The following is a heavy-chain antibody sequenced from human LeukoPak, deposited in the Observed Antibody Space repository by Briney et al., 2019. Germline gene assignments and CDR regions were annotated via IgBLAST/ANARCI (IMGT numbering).Heavy chain of an antibody. Sequence: PGGSLRLSCAASGFTFSSYAMSWVRQAPGKGLEWLSSVTGSGSATYYADSVKGRFTISRDNSKNTLYLHMSSLRAEDTAIYYCATSVYYDYVPGYWGQGTLVTVSS. J-gene: IGHJ4*02. D-gene: IGHD3-10*02. CDR1: GFTFSSYA. V-gene: IGHV3-23*01. CDR3: ATSVYYDYVPGY. CDR2: VTGSGSAT.